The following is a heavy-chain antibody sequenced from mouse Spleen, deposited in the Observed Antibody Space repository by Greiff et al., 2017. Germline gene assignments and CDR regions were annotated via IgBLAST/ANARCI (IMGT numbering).Heavy chain of an antibody. Sequence: QVQLQQSGAELVRPGASVTLSCKASGYTFTDYEMHWVKQTPVHGLEWIGAIDPETGGTAYNQKFKGKAILTADKSSSTAYMELRSLTSEDSAVYYCTRGLLGAMDDWGQGTSVTVSS. D-gene: IGHD2-10*01. CDR2: IDPETGGT. CDR3: TRGLLGAMDD. CDR1: GYTFTDYE. V-gene: IGHV1-15*01. J-gene: IGHJ4*01.